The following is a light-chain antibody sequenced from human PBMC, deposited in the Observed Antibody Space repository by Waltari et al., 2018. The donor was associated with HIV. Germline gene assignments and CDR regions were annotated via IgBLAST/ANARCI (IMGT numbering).Light chain of an antibody. J-gene: IGKJ5*01. CDR2: WAS. CDR1: QSVLYSSNNKNY. Sequence: DIVMTQSPDSLAVSLGERATINCKSSQSVLYSSNNKNYLAWYQQKSGQPPRLLISWASTRESGVPDRFSGSGSATDFTLNISSLQAEDVAVYYCQQHYDSPITFGQGTRLEIK. CDR3: QQHYDSPIT. V-gene: IGKV4-1*01.